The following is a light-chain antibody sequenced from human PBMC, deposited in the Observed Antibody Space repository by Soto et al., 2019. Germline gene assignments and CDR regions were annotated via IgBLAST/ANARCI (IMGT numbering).Light chain of an antibody. V-gene: IGLV2-14*01. CDR2: NVN. CDR1: SSDVGGYNY. Sequence: QSALTQPASVSGSPGQSITISCTGTSSDVGGYNYVSWYQQHPGEVPKLIIFNVNNRPSGVSNRFSGSKSGNTASLTISGLQAEDEADYYCSSFTSSTTDVFGTGTQLTVL. J-gene: IGLJ1*01. CDR3: SSFTSSTTDV.